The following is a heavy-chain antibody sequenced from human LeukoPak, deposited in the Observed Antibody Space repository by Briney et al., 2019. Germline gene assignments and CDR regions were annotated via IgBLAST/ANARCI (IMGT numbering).Heavy chain of an antibody. CDR1: GFTFSSYS. V-gene: IGHV3-21*01. CDR2: ISSSSSYI. J-gene: IGHJ3*02. Sequence: GGSLRLSCAASGFTFSSYSMNWVRQAPGKGLEWVSSISSSSSYIYYADSVKGRFTISRDNAKNSLYLQMNSLRAEDTAVYYCAGSETAYYDFWSGPDAFDIWGQGTMVTVSS. CDR3: AGSETAYYDFWSGPDAFDI. D-gene: IGHD3-3*01.